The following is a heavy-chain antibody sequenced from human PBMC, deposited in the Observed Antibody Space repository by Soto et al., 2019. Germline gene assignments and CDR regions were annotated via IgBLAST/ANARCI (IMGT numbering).Heavy chain of an antibody. J-gene: IGHJ4*02. CDR2: IVVGSGNT. CDR1: GYTFTSSA. Sequence: SVKVSCKASGYTFTSSAVQWVRQARGQRLEWIGWIVVGSGNTNYAQKFQERVTITRDMSTSTAYMELSSLRSEDTAVYYCAAEGLIAAAGDFDYWGQGTLVTVSS. D-gene: IGHD6-13*01. CDR3: AAEGLIAAAGDFDY. V-gene: IGHV1-58*01.